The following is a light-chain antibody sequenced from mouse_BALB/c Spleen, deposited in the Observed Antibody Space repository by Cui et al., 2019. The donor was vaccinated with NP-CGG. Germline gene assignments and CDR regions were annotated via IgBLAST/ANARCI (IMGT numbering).Light chain of an antibody. CDR1: AGTVTTSNY. CDR3: ALWYSNHWV. J-gene: IGLJ1*01. CDR2: GTN. Sequence: QAVVTHESALTTSPGETVTLTCRSSAGTVTTSNYANWVQEKPDHLFTGLIGGTNNRAPGVPARFSGSLIGDKAALTITGALTEDEAIYFCALWYSNHWVFGGGTKLTVL. V-gene: IGLV1*01.